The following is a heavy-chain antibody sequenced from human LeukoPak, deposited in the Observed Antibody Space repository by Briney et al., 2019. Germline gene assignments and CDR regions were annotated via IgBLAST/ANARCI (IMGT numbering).Heavy chain of an antibody. Sequence: PGGSLRLSCAASGLTFNMYTMNWLRQAPGKGLEWVSSISSSGVYIYYADSVKGRFTISRDNAKNSLYLQMNSLRAEDTAVYYCAGKTDSSGYYYNHDAFDIWGQGTMVTVSS. CDR3: AGKTDSSGYYYNHDAFDI. V-gene: IGHV3-21*04. CDR1: GLTFNMYT. CDR2: ISSSGVYI. J-gene: IGHJ3*02. D-gene: IGHD3-22*01.